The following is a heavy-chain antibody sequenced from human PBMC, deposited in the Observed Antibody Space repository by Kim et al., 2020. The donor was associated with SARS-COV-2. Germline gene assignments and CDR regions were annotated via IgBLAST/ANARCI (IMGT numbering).Heavy chain of an antibody. Sequence: SVKVSCKASGGTFSSYAISWVRQAPGQGLEWMGGINPIFGTANYAQKFQGRITITADESTSTAYMELSSLRSEDTAVYYCASPRRQLRWLNDYWGQGTLVSVSS. CDR2: INPIFGTA. CDR3: ASPRRQLRWLNDY. J-gene: IGHJ4*02. D-gene: IGHD4-17*01. V-gene: IGHV1-69*13. CDR1: GGTFSSYA.